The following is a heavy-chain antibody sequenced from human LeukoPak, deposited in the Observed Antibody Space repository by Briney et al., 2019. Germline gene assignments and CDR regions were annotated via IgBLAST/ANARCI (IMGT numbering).Heavy chain of an antibody. D-gene: IGHD5-18*01. J-gene: IGHJ4*02. CDR2: IYHSGST. CDR1: GYSISSGYY. CDR3: ARLGGYSYGRIGY. V-gene: IGHV4-38-2*01. Sequence: SETLSLTCAVSGYSISSGYYWGWIRQPPGEGLEWIGSIYHSGSTYYNPSLKSRVTISVDTSKNQFSLKLSSVTAADTAVYYCARLGGYSYGRIGYWGQGTLVTVSS.